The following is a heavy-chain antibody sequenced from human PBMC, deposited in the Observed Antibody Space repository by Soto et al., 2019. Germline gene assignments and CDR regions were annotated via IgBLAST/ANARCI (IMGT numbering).Heavy chain of an antibody. V-gene: IGHV3-33*01. D-gene: IGHD3-10*01. CDR3: ARYYYGSGSWGYYYGMDV. CDR1: GFTFSSYG. CDR2: IWYDGSNK. J-gene: IGHJ6*02. Sequence: PGGSLRLSCAASGFTFSSYGMHWVRQAPGKGLEWVAVIWYDGSNKYYADSVKGRFTISRDNSKNTLYLQMNSLRAEDTAVYYCARYYYGSGSWGYYYGMDVWGQGTTVTVSS.